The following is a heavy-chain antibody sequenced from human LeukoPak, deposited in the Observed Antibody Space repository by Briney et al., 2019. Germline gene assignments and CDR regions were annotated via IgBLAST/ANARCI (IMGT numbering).Heavy chain of an antibody. Sequence: PGGSLRLSCAASGFTFSSYAMSWVRQAPGKGLEWVANIKQDGSEKYYVDSVKGRFTISRDNAKNSLYLQMNSLRAEDTAVYYCRMLPYYFDYWGQGTLVTVSS. D-gene: IGHD2-15*01. V-gene: IGHV3-7*01. CDR3: RMLPYYFDY. CDR1: GFTFSSYA. CDR2: IKQDGSEK. J-gene: IGHJ4*02.